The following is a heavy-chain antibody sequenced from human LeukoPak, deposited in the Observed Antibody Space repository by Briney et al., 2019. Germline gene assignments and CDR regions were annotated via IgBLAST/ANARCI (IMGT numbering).Heavy chain of an antibody. CDR2: IKQDGSEK. D-gene: IGHD3-10*01. J-gene: IGHJ4*02. CDR3: AKDFGSGSYISTFDY. Sequence: GGSLRLSCAASGFTFSSYWMSWVRQAPGKGLEWVANIKQDGSEKYYVDSVKGRFTISRDNAKNSLYLQMNSLRAEDTAVYYCAKDFGSGSYISTFDYWGQGTLVTVSS. CDR1: GFTFSSYW. V-gene: IGHV3-7*01.